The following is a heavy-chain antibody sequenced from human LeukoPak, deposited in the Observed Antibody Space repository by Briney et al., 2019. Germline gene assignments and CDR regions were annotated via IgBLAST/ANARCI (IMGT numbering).Heavy chain of an antibody. CDR2: INHSGST. Sequence: SETLSLTCAVYGGSFSDYYWTWIRQPPGKGLEWIGEINHSGSTNYNPSLKSRVTISVDTSKNQFSLKLSSMTAADTAVYYCARNRLHQICTGARYGMDGWGRGTTVTVSS. D-gene: IGHD5-24*01. J-gene: IGHJ6*04. V-gene: IGHV4-34*01. CDR3: ARNRLHQICTGARYGMDG. CDR1: GGSFSDYY.